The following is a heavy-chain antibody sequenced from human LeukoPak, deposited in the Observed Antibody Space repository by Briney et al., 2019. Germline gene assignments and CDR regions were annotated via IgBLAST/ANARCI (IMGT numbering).Heavy chain of an antibody. CDR2: ISGGST. D-gene: IGHD5-24*01. CDR1: GFTVSSNE. Sequence: GGSLRLSCAASGFTVSSNEMSWVRQAPGKGLEWVSSISGGSTYYADSVKGRFTISRDNAKNSLYLQMNSLRAEDTAVYYCARDRSLGDGYNYLEAFDPFDYWGQGTLVTVSS. V-gene: IGHV3-38-3*01. J-gene: IGHJ4*02. CDR3: ARDRSLGDGYNYLEAFDPFDY.